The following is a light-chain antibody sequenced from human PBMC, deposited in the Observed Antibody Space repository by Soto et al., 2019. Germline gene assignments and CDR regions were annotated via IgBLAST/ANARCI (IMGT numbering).Light chain of an antibody. CDR2: GAS. Sequence: EIVMTQSPATLSVSPGERVTLSCRASQSVSSNLAWYQQTPGQAPRLLIYGASTRATGIPARFSGSGSGTEFTLTISSLPSEDFAVYYCQQYNNWPPYTFGQGTKLEIK. CDR3: QQYNNWPPYT. J-gene: IGKJ2*01. V-gene: IGKV3-15*01. CDR1: QSVSSN.